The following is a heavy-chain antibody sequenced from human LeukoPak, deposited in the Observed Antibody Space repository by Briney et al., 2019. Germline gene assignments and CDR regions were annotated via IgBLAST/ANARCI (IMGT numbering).Heavy chain of an antibody. CDR3: ARGDGYNSYYYYMDV. Sequence: SETLSLTCTVSRGSISSYCWTWIRQPPGKGLEWIGYIYYSGSTNYNPSLKSRVTISLDTSKNQFSLKLSSVTAADTAVYYCARGDGYNSYYYYMDVWGKGTTVTVSS. CDR1: RGSISSYC. CDR2: IYYSGST. D-gene: IGHD5-24*01. J-gene: IGHJ6*03. V-gene: IGHV4-59*01.